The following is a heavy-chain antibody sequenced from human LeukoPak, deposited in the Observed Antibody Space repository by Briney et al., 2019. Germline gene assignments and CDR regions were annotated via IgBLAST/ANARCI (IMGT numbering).Heavy chain of an antibody. J-gene: IGHJ4*02. V-gene: IGHV4-59*01. D-gene: IGHD1-26*01. CDR3: ARVRWELHPFDY. CDR1: GVSISSYY. Sequence: SETLSLTCTVSGVSISSYYWSWIRQPPGKGLEWIGYIYYSGSTNYNPSLKSRVTISVDTSKNQFSLKLSSVTAADTAVYYCARVRWELHPFDYWGQGTLVTVSS. CDR2: IYYSGST.